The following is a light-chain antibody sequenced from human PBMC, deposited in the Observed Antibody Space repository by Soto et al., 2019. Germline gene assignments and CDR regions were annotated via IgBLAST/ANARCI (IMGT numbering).Light chain of an antibody. CDR3: QHYNSYSEA. V-gene: IGKV1-5*01. Sequence: NKSPSAPSAYIGDRVTITCRASEDINDWLAWYQQKPGNAPKFLIYDASTLQSGVPSRFSGSGSGTEFTLTISSLQPDDFATYYCQHYNSYSEAFGQGTKVDIK. CDR1: EDINDW. J-gene: IGKJ1*01. CDR2: DAS.